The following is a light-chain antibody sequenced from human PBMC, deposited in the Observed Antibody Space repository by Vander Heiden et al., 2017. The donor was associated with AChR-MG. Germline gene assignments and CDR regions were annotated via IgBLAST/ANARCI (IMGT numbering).Light chain of an antibody. V-gene: IGLV2-14*03. CDR2: DVR. J-gene: IGLJ2*01. CDR1: NSDIGSFDS. Sequence: QSALTQPASVSGSPGQSIPISCTGTNSDIGSFDSVSWYQQHPGSAPKLIIFDVRNRPSGVSNRFSGSKSGNTASLTVSGLQAEDEADYFCSSYSARSVVFGGGTKLTVL. CDR3: SSYSARSVV.